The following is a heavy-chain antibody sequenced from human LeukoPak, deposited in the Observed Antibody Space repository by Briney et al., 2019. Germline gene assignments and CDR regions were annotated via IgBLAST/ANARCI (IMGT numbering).Heavy chain of an antibody. D-gene: IGHD6-19*01. CDR1: GFTFSSYA. Sequence: GRSQRLSCAASGFTFSSYALHWVRQAPGKGLEWVAVAAYDGSHKYYAESVKGRFTISRDNSKNTLYLQMNSLRAEDTAVYYCARTGGSSGWYSPALLKYYFDYWGQGTLVTVPS. CDR3: ARTGGSSGWYSPALLKYYFDY. J-gene: IGHJ4*02. CDR2: AAYDGSHK. V-gene: IGHV3-30*04.